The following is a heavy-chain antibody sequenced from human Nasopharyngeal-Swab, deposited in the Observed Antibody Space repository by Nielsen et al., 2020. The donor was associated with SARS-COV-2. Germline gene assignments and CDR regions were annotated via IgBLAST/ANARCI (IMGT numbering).Heavy chain of an antibody. J-gene: IGHJ6*02. D-gene: IGHD2-2*01. V-gene: IGHV3-11*06. CDR2: ISSSSSYT. Sequence: WIRQPPGKGLEWVSYISSSSSYTNYADSVKGRFTISRDNAKNSLYLQMNSLRAEDTAVYYCARGIVVVPAAFYYYGMDVWGQGTTVTVSS. CDR3: ARGIVVVPAAFYYYGMDV.